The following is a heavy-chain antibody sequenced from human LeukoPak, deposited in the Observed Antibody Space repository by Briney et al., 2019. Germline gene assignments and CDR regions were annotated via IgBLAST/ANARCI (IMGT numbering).Heavy chain of an antibody. CDR2: IYTSGYT. CDR1: GDSISSYY. CDR3: AGISVTGGDYFDP. D-gene: IGHD6-19*01. Sequence: SETLSLTCIVSGDSISSYYWSWIRQTAGKGLEWIGRIYTSGYTNYNHSLKSRVTMSIDTSKNQFSLKLTSVTAADTAVYYCAGISVTGGDYFDPWGQGTLVTVSS. V-gene: IGHV4-4*07. J-gene: IGHJ5*02.